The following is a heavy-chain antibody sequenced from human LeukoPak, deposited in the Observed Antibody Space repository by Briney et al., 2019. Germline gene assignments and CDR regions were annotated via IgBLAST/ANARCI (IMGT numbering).Heavy chain of an antibody. CDR1: GFTFDDYA. J-gene: IGHJ6*02. V-gene: IGHV3-9*01. CDR2: ISWNSGSI. Sequence: GRSLRLSCAASGFTFDDYAMHWVRQAPGKGLEWVSGISWNSGSIGYADSVKGRFTISRDNAKNSLYLQMNSLRGEDTAVYYCARDVGNYDYGDYSDNYYYYYGMDVWGQGTTVTVSS. D-gene: IGHD4-17*01. CDR3: ARDVGNYDYGDYSDNYYYYYGMDV.